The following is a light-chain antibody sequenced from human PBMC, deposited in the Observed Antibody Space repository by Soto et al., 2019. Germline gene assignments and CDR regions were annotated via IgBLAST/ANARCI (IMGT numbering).Light chain of an antibody. CDR2: DNT. Sequence: QSVLTQPPSVSAAPGQRVTISCSGSSSNIGAGYDVHWYQQLPGSAPKLLIYDNTNRPLGVPDRFSGSRSGTSASLDITRLPAEDEADYYCQSFDSNLSGVLFGGGTKVTVL. CDR1: SSNIGAGYD. V-gene: IGLV1-40*01. CDR3: QSFDSNLSGVL. J-gene: IGLJ2*01.